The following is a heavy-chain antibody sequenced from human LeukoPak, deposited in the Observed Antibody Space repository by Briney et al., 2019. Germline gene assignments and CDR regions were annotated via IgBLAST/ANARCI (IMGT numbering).Heavy chain of an antibody. V-gene: IGHV4-39*07. CDR2: IYYSGST. CDR3: AKIVVVPAANWFDP. Sequence: PSETLSLTCTVSGGSISSSSYYRGWIRQPPGKGLEWIVSIYYSGSTYYNPSLKSRVTISVDTSKNQFSLKLSSVTAADTAVYYCAKIVVVPAANWFDPWGQGTLVTVSS. J-gene: IGHJ5*02. D-gene: IGHD2-2*01. CDR1: GGSISSSSYY.